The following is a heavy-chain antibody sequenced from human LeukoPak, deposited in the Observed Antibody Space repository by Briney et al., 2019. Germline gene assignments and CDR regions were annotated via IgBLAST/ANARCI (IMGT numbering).Heavy chain of an antibody. CDR1: GFTFSNYW. Sequence: GGSLRLSCAASGFTFSNYWMHWVRQAPGKGLVWVSRINSDGSSTTYADSVKGRFTISRDNAKNTLYLQMNSLRAEDTGVYFCARVFSGWYFYFDNWGQGTLVTVSS. J-gene: IGHJ4*02. CDR3: ARVFSGWYFYFDN. CDR2: INSDGSST. V-gene: IGHV3-74*01. D-gene: IGHD6-19*01.